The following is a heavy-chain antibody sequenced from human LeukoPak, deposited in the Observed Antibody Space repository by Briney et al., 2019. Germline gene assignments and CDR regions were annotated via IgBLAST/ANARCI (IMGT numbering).Heavy chain of an antibody. CDR3: ARLKFGGGSDY. V-gene: IGHV5-51*01. J-gene: IGHJ4*02. CDR2: IYPGDSDT. Sequence: GESLKISCKASGYTFSSYWIGWVRQMTGKGLEWMGIIYPGDSDTRYSPSFQGLVSISADKSISTAYVQWSSLKASDTAMYYCARLKFGGGSDYSGQGTLVTVSS. CDR1: GYTFSSYW. D-gene: IGHD3-16*01.